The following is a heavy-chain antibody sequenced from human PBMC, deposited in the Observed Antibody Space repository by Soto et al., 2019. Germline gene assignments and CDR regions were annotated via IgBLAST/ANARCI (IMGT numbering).Heavy chain of an antibody. J-gene: IGHJ4*02. Sequence: GGSLRLSCAASGFTFSSYDMHWVRQATGKGLEWVSAIGTAGDTYYPGSVKGRFTISRENAKNSLYLQMNSLRAGDTAVYYCARASYYGSGVPYFDYWGQGTLVTVSS. V-gene: IGHV3-13*04. CDR3: ARASYYGSGVPYFDY. D-gene: IGHD3-10*01. CDR2: IGTAGDT. CDR1: GFTFSSYD.